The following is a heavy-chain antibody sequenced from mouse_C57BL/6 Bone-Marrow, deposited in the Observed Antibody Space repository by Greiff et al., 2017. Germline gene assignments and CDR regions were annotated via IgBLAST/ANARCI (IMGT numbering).Heavy chain of an antibody. D-gene: IGHD2-2*01. CDR2: IYPGDGDT. Sequence: QVQLQQSGPELVKPGASVKISCKASGYAFSSSWMNWVKQRPGKGLEWIGRIYPGDGDTNYNGKFKGKATLTADKSSSTAYMQLSSLTSEDSAVCFCARDRYGYDHYWGQGTTLTVSS. V-gene: IGHV1-82*01. CDR3: ARDRYGYDHY. J-gene: IGHJ2*01. CDR1: GYAFSSSW.